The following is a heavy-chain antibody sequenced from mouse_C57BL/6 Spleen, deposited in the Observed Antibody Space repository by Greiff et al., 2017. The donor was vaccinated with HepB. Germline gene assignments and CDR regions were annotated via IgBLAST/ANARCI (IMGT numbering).Heavy chain of an antibody. CDR3: ERGDGYEGYFDY. CDR2: IHPNSGST. CDR1: GYTFTSYW. J-gene: IGHJ2*01. D-gene: IGHD2-2*01. Sequence: QVQLQQPGAELVKPGASVKLSCKASGYTFTSYWMHWVKQRPGQGLEWIGMIHPNSGSTNYNEKFKSKATLTVDKSSSTAYMQLSSLTSEDSAVYYCERGDGYEGYFDYWGQGTTLTVSS. V-gene: IGHV1-64*01.